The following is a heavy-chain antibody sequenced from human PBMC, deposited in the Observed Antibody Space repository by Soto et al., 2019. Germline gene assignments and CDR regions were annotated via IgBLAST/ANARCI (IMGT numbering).Heavy chain of an antibody. V-gene: IGHV4-38-2*01. D-gene: IGHD6-19*01. CDR1: DYSISDGYY. CDR3: ARSLHVTVAGYFDS. Sequence: PSETLSLTCDVSDYSISDGYYWGWVRQPPGKGLEWIGSFFHSGNSYYNPSLKSRVTISMDTSENQFSLKLTSVTAADTAVYYCARSLHVTVAGYFDSWGQGALVTVSS. CDR2: FFHSGNS. J-gene: IGHJ4*01.